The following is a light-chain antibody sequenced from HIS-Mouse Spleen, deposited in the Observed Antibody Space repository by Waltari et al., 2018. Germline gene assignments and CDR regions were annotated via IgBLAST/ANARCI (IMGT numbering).Light chain of an antibody. V-gene: IGLV2-11*01. J-gene: IGLJ3*02. CDR2: DVS. CDR1: SSADGGYNY. CDR3: CSYAGSYTWV. Sequence: QSALPQPRPVSGSPGQPVTISSTGRSSADGGYNYVSWYQQHPGKAHKLMICDVSKRPSGVPDRFSGSKCGNTASLTISGLQAEDEADYYCCSYAGSYTWVFGGGTKLTVL.